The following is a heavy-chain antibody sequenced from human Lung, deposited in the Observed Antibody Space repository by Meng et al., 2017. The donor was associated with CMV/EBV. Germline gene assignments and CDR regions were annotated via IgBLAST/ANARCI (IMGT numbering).Heavy chain of an antibody. J-gene: IGHJ4*02. D-gene: IGHD3-3*01. CDR3: ARDHLSTIFGVVIIRKYFDY. CDR2: ISYNGSNK. Sequence: FSSYAMPWVLQAPGKGLEWVAVISYNGSNKYYADSVKGRFTISRDNSKNTLYLQMNSLRAEDTAVYYCARDHLSTIFGVVIIRKYFDYWGQGTLVTVSS. V-gene: IGHV3-30*04. CDR1: FSSYA.